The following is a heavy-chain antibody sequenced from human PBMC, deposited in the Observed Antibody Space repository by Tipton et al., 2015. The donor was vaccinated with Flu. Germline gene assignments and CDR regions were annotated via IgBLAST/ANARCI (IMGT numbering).Heavy chain of an antibody. V-gene: IGHV4-38-2*02. Sequence: TLSLTCTVSGDSISSGYYWGWIRQPPGKGLEWIGSISHTGTTNYNPSLRSRVTISVDTSKNQFSLKVTSLTAADTAVYYCARDPSLGMPDYFDSWGQGILVTASS. J-gene: IGHJ4*02. CDR3: ARDPSLGMPDYFDS. CDR1: GDSISSGYY. D-gene: IGHD2-2*01. CDR2: ISHTGTT.